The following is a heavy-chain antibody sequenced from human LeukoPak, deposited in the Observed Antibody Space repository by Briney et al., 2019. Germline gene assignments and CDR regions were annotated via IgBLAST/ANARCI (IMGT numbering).Heavy chain of an antibody. CDR1: GFTFSSYA. D-gene: IGHD3-22*01. V-gene: IGHV3-23*01. CDR2: ISGSGGST. Sequence: AGGSLRLSCAASGFTFSSYAMSWVRQAPGKGLEWVSAISGSGGSTYYADSVKGRFTIFRDNAKNSLYLQMNSLRAEDTAVYYCARARGYYDSSGYYNWYFDLWGRGTLVTVSS. J-gene: IGHJ2*01. CDR3: ARARGYYDSSGYYNWYFDL.